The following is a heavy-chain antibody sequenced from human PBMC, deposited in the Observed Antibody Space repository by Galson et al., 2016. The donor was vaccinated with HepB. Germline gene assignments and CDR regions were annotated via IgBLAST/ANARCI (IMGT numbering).Heavy chain of an antibody. CDR1: GFTFSGYS. CDR2: ISSSSYYI. CDR3: ARSYCVTTTCYRYFEF. D-gene: IGHD2-2*01. Sequence: SCAASGFTFSGYSMNWVRQAPGKGLEWVSSISSSSYYIFHGDSVKGRFTTSRDNARNSLYLQMNNLRAEDTAVYYCARSYCVTTTCYRYFEFWGQGTLVTVSS. V-gene: IGHV3-21*01. J-gene: IGHJ4*02.